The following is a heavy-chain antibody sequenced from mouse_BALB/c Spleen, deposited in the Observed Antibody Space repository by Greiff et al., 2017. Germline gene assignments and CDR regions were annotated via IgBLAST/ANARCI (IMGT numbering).Heavy chain of an antibody. CDR2: ISYSGST. Sequence: EVQLQESGPGLVKPSQSLSLTCTVTGYSITSDYAWNWIRQFPGNKLEWMGYISYSGSTSYNPSLKSRISITRDTSKNQFFLQLNSVTTEDTATYYCARYWDSYWGQGTTLTVSS. D-gene: IGHD4-1*01. CDR3: ARYWDSY. CDR1: GYSITSDYA. J-gene: IGHJ2*01. V-gene: IGHV3-2*02.